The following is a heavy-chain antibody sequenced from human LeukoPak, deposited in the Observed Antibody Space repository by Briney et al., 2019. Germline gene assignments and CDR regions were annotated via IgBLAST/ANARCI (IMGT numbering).Heavy chain of an antibody. J-gene: IGHJ6*02. Sequence: GGSLRLSCAASGFTFSSYSMNWVRQAPGKGLEWVSYTSSSSSTIYYADSVKGRFSISRDNAKNSLYLQMNSLRAEDTAVYYCARDRDPQDYYYYGMDVWGQGTTVTVSS. CDR1: GFTFSSYS. CDR3: ARDRDPQDYYYYGMDV. V-gene: IGHV3-48*01. CDR2: TSSSSSTI.